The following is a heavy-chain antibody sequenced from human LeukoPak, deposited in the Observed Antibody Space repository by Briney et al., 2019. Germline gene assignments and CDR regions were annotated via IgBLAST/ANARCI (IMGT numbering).Heavy chain of an antibody. CDR3: ARHRYYQHLNAFDI. CDR1: GFTFSNYS. CDR2: ISSSSSYI. Sequence: GGSLRLSCAASGFTFSNYSMNWVRQTPGKGLEWVSSISSSSSYIYYADSVKGRFTISRDNAKNSLYLQMNSLRAEDTAVYYCARHRYYQHLNAFDIWGQGTMVTVSS. J-gene: IGHJ3*02. D-gene: IGHD3-10*01. V-gene: IGHV3-21*01.